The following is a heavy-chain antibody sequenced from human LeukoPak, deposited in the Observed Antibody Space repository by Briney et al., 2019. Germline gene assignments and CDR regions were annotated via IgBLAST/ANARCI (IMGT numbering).Heavy chain of an antibody. J-gene: IGHJ4*02. CDR2: ISWNRGSI. Sequence: PGRSLRLSCAASGFTFDDYAMHWVRQAPGKGLEWVSGISWNRGSIGYADSVKGRFTISRDNAKNSLYLQMNSLRAEDTALYYCAKDIALDSRRGDYFDYWGQGTLVTVSS. V-gene: IGHV3-9*01. D-gene: IGHD6-13*01. CDR1: GFTFDDYA. CDR3: AKDIALDSRRGDYFDY.